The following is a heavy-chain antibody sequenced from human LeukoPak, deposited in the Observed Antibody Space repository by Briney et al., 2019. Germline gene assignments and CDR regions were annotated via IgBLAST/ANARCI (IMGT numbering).Heavy chain of an antibody. V-gene: IGHV1-2*02. Sequence: ASVKVSCKASGYTFTGHYIHWVRQAPGQGLEWMGWINPKNAATNYGQRFQGRVTMTRDTSTGTVYMELNTLRSDDTAVYYCARNLNISAAPGGFDYWGQGTLVTVSS. J-gene: IGHJ4*02. D-gene: IGHD6-13*01. CDR1: GYTFTGHY. CDR3: ARNLNISAAPGGFDY. CDR2: INPKNAAT.